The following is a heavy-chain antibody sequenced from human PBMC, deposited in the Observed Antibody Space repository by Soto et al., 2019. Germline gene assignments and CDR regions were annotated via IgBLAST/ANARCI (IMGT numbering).Heavy chain of an antibody. Sequence: QMQLVQSGAEVKKPGSSVKVSCKASGGTLSSFINYPINWVRQAPGQGLEWMGGIVPNVGTVNYAPKFQGRVTITADKSTGTADMELSSLRSEATALYYCARRDTSGFLRYFDNWGQGTLVTVSS. CDR3: ARRDTSGFLRYFDN. V-gene: IGHV1-69*06. D-gene: IGHD3-3*01. CDR1: GGTLSSFINYP. CDR2: IVPNVGTV. J-gene: IGHJ4*02.